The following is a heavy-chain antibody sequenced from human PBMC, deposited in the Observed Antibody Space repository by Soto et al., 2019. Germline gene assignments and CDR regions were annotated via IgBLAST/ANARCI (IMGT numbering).Heavy chain of an antibody. CDR1: GFTFSSYA. D-gene: IGHD3-22*01. CDR2: ISGSGGST. J-gene: IGHJ5*02. V-gene: IGHV3-23*01. Sequence: GGSLRLSCAASGFTFSSYAMSWVLQAPGKGLEWVSAISGSGGSTYYADSVKGRFTISRDNSKNTLYLQMNSLRAEDTAVYYCAKDYDSSGYYYQSSWFDPWGQGTLVTVSS. CDR3: AKDYDSSGYYYQSSWFDP.